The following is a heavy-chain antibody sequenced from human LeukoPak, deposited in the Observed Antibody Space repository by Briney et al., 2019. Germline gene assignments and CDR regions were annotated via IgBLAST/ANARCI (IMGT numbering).Heavy chain of an antibody. V-gene: IGHV3-7*03. D-gene: IGHD6-13*01. Sequence: GGSLRLSCEASGLTFNNYWMSWVRQAPGKGLEWVANINENGSEKYYVGSVKGRFTISRDNAKNSLYLQMNSLRAEDTALYYCAKDHSSSWYSNWFDPWGQGTLVTVSS. CDR2: INENGSEK. CDR1: GLTFNNYW. CDR3: AKDHSSSWYSNWFDP. J-gene: IGHJ5*02.